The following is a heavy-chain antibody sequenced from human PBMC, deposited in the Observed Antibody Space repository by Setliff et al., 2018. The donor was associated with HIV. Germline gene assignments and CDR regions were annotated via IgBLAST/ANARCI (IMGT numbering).Heavy chain of an antibody. CDR2: IIPLFGTA. J-gene: IGHJ4*02. CDR1: GDTFSNSL. Sequence: SVKVSCKASGDTFSNSLVTWVRQAPGQGLEWMGGIIPLFGTANYAQKFQGRVTMTTDELMTTAYLELSSLRSEDTAVYYCAIRGASRSFDYWGQGTLVTVSS. D-gene: IGHD3-10*01. CDR3: AIRGASRSFDY. V-gene: IGHV1-69*05.